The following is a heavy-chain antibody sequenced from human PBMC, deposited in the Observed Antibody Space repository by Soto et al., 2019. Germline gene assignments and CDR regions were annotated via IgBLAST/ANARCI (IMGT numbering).Heavy chain of an antibody. J-gene: IGHJ4*02. D-gene: IGHD3-10*01. Sequence: GGSLSLSCASSGVPLVSYAMHLVRQTHGKGLEWVTGISWNSDTIGYADSVKGRFTISRDNAKNSLYLQMNSLRAEDTAFYYCARDVWSRASGPPDSWGQGTLVTVCS. CDR2: ISWNSDTI. V-gene: IGHV3-9*01. CDR3: ARDVWSRASGPPDS. CDR1: GVPLVSYA.